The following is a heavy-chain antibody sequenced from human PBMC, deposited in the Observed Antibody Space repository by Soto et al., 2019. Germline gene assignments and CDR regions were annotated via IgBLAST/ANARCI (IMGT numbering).Heavy chain of an antibody. D-gene: IGHD3-22*01. J-gene: IGHJ4*02. CDR1: GGSFSGYF. V-gene: IGHV4-34*12. CDR3: TRPHYDSNTFYYFFDY. Sequence: SETLSLTCAVYGGSFSGYFWSWIRQPPGKWLEWIGEIFHGGSTNYSPSLKSRVTISVDTSKNQFSLELSSVTAADTAVYYCTRPHYDSNTFYYFFDYWGQGTLVTVSS. CDR2: IFHGGST.